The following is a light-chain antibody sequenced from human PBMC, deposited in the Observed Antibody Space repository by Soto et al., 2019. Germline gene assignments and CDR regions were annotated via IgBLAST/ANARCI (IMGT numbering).Light chain of an antibody. J-gene: IGKJ2*01. CDR1: QSISSW. CDR2: DAS. V-gene: IGKV1-5*01. CDR3: QQYNSYPYT. Sequence: DIQMTQSPSTLSASVGDRVTITCRASQSISSWLAWYQQKPGKAPKLLLYDASRLEIGVPSRFSGSGSGTQFTLPVSGLQPDHFATYYCQQYNSYPYTFGQGTKLQIK.